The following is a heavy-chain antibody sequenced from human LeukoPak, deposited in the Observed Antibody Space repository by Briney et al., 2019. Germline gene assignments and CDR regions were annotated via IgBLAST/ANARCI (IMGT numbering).Heavy chain of an antibody. CDR3: ARDHYDSSGYSPYWYFDL. CDR1: GGSISSYY. CDR2: TYYSGST. J-gene: IGHJ2*01. D-gene: IGHD3-22*01. V-gene: IGHV4-59*01. Sequence: TSETLSLTCTVSGGSISSYYWSWIRQPPGKGPEWIGYTYYSGSTNYNPSLKSRVTISVDTSKNQFSLKLSSVTAADTAVYYCARDHYDSSGYSPYWYFDLWGRGTLVTVSS.